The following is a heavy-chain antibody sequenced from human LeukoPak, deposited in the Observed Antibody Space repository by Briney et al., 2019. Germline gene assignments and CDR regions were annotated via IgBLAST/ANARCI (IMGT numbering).Heavy chain of an antibody. D-gene: IGHD5-18*01. V-gene: IGHV4-59*01. CDR2: IYYSGST. CDR3: ARERGYGPLDY. J-gene: IGHJ4*02. CDR1: GGSISSYY. Sequence: PSETLSLTCTVSGGSISSYYWSWIRQPPGKRLEWIGYIYYSGSTNYNPSLKSRVTISVDTSKNQFSLKLSSVTAADTAVYYCARERGYGPLDYWGQGTLVTVSS.